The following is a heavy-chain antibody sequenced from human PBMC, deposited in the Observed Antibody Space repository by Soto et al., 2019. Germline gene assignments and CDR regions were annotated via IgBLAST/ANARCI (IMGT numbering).Heavy chain of an antibody. J-gene: IGHJ4*02. CDR1: GYTFSRHG. V-gene: IGHV1-18*04. D-gene: IGHD3-3*01. CDR2: SGNT. Sequence: QVQLVQSGAEVKKPGASVTVSCKASGYTFSRHGISWVRQAPGQGLEWMAWSGNTNYAQKFQGRLTLTTNPSTRTAYMELRSLRSDDTXXYYCARGADDFSSGYYYEYWGQGTLVTVSS. CDR3: ARGADDFSSGYYYEY.